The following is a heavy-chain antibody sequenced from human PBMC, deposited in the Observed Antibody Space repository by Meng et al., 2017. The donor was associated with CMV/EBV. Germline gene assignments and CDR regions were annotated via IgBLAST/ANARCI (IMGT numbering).Heavy chain of an antibody. CDR3: AKGKGGCSSTSCYTACDY. Sequence: GGSLRLSCAASGFTFSSYAMSWVRQAPGKGLEWVSAISGSGGSTYYADSVKGRFTISRDNSKNTLYLQMNSLRAEDTAVYYCAKGKGGCSSTSCYTACDYWGQGTLVTVS. CDR1: GFTFSSYA. J-gene: IGHJ4*02. V-gene: IGHV3-23*01. D-gene: IGHD2-2*02. CDR2: ISGSGGST.